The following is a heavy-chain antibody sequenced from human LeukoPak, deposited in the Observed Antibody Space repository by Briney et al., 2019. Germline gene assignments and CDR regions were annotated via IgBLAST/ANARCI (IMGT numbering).Heavy chain of an antibody. Sequence: GGSLRLSCAASGFTFSSYSMNWVRQAPGKGLEWVSSISSSSSYIYYADSVKGRFTISRDNARNSLYLQMNSLRAEDTAVYYCARVQNGDYGFDYWGQGTLVTVSS. CDR3: ARVQNGDYGFDY. J-gene: IGHJ4*02. V-gene: IGHV3-21*01. CDR1: GFTFSSYS. CDR2: ISSSSSYI. D-gene: IGHD4-17*01.